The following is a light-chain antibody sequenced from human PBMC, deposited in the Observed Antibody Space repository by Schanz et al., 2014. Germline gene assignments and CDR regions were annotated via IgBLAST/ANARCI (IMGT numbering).Light chain of an antibody. Sequence: QSALTQPRSVSGSPGQSVTISCTGTSSDVGAYDYVSWYQQHPGKAPKLMIYGVSHRPSGVPDRFSGSKSGNTASLTVSGLQAEDEADYYCSSYAGSLRVFGGGTKLTVL. CDR1: SSDVGAYDY. CDR2: GVS. J-gene: IGLJ2*01. V-gene: IGLV2-11*01. CDR3: SSYAGSLRV.